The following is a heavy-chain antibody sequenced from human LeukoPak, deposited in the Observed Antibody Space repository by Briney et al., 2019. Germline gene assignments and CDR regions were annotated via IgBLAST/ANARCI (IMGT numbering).Heavy chain of an antibody. CDR1: GFTFSSYA. CDR2: ISGSGAST. Sequence: GGSLRLSCAASGFTFSSYAMSWVRQAPGKGLEWVSAISGSGASTYYADSVKGRFTISRDNSKNTLYLQMNSLRAEDTAVYYCAKDLYYYDSSGYAAFDIWGQGTMVTVSS. D-gene: IGHD3-22*01. CDR3: AKDLYYYDSSGYAAFDI. J-gene: IGHJ3*02. V-gene: IGHV3-23*01.